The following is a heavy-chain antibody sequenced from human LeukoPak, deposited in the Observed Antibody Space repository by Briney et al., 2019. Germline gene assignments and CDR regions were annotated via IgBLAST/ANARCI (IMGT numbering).Heavy chain of an antibody. CDR2: ISWNSGSI. V-gene: IGHV3-9*01. CDR1: GFTFDDYA. CDR3: AKDNYDILTGPDY. Sequence: QPGRSLRLSCAASGFTFDDYAMHWVRQAPGKGLEWVSGISWNSGSIGYADSVKGRLTISRDNAKNSLYLQMNSLRAEDTALYYCAKDNYDILTGPDYWGQGTLVTASS. D-gene: IGHD3-9*01. J-gene: IGHJ4*02.